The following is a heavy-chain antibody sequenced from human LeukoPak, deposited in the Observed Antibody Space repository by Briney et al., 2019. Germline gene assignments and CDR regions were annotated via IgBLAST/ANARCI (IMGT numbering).Heavy chain of an antibody. D-gene: IGHD6-19*01. CDR2: IYYSGST. Sequence: SETLSLTCTVSGGSISSSSYYWGWIRQPPGKGLEWIGSIYYSGSTYYNPSLKSRVTISVDTSKNQFSLKLSSVTAADTAVYYCARNSMTRYSSGWYRASLDAFDIWGQGTMVTVSS. CDR1: GGSISSSSYY. J-gene: IGHJ3*02. CDR3: ARNSMTRYSSGWYRASLDAFDI. V-gene: IGHV4-39*07.